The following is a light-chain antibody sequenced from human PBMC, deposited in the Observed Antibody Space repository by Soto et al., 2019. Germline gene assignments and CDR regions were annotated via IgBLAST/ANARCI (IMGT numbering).Light chain of an antibody. CDR1: NSNIGTNA. CDR2: TNS. CDR3: VAWDDSLTGYV. J-gene: IGLJ1*01. V-gene: IGLV1-44*01. Sequence: QPVLTQPHSASYTPGQWVTISCSGSNSNIGTNAVSWYHQLPGTTPKLLIYTNSQLPSGVPDRFSGSRSGTSASLAISWLRSEDEADYYCVAWDDSLTGYVFGAGPKVTVL.